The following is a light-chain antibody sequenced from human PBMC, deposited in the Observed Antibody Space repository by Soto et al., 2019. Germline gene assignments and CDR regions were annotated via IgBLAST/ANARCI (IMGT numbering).Light chain of an antibody. CDR2: INYDGTH. Sequence: QTVVTQSPSASASLGASVKLTCTLSSGYSTYAIEWHQQQSEKGPRFLMKINYDGTHSKGDGFFDRFSGSSSGAERHLTVSSLQSEDEADYYCQSLGTGIQVFGGGTKLTVL. J-gene: IGLJ3*02. CDR1: SGYSTYA. V-gene: IGLV4-69*01. CDR3: QSLGTGIQV.